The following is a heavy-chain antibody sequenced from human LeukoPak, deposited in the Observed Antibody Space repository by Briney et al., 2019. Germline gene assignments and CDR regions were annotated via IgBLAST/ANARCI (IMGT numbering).Heavy chain of an antibody. J-gene: IGHJ4*02. Sequence: ASVKVSCKVSGYTLTELSMHWVRQAPGKGLEWMGRFDPEDGETNYAQKFQGRVTMTEDTSTDTASMELSGLRSDDTAVYYCATGHYDSSGYYCPFDYWGQGTLVTVSS. D-gene: IGHD3-22*01. CDR3: ATGHYDSSGYYCPFDY. CDR1: GYTLTELS. CDR2: FDPEDGET. V-gene: IGHV1-24*01.